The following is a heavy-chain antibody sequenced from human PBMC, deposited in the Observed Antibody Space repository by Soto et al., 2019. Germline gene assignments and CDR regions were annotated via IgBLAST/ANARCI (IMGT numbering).Heavy chain of an antibody. Sequence: GGSLRLSCAASGFTFSSYAMTWVRQAPGKGLEWVSIISSSGDGTYYADSVKGRFTISRENSRNTLIFQMHSLRADDTAVYYCAKNADVWRWGMDVCGQGTSVTVYS. CDR3: AKNADVWRWGMDV. CDR2: ISSSGDGT. D-gene: IGHD3-3*01. V-gene: IGHV3-23*01. J-gene: IGHJ6*02. CDR1: GFTFSSYA.